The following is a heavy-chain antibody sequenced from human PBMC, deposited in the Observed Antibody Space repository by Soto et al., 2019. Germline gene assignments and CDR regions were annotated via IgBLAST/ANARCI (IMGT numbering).Heavy chain of an antibody. CDR1: GFTFSSYD. V-gene: IGHV3-13*01. CDR3: ARGGGYYCSGGSCYAKHDAFDI. J-gene: IGHJ3*02. CDR2: IGTAGDT. Sequence: PGESLKISCAASGFTFSSYDMHWVRQATGKGLEWVSAIGTAGDTYYPGSVKGRFTISRENAKNSLYLQMNSLRAGDTAVYYCARGGGYYCSGGSCYAKHDAFDIWGQGTMVTVSS. D-gene: IGHD2-15*01.